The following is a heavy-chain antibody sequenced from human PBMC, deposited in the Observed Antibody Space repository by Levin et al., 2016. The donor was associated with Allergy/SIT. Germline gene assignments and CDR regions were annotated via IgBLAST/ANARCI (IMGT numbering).Heavy chain of an antibody. CDR3: ANSGAYYYYGMDV. CDR2: ISGSGGST. V-gene: IGHV3-23*01. Sequence: GESLKISCAASGFTFSSYAMSWVRQAPGKGLEWVSAISGSGGSTYYADSVKGRFTISRDNSKNTLYLQMNSLRAEDTAVYYCANSGAYYYYGMDVWGQGTTVTVSS. CDR1: GFTFSSYA. J-gene: IGHJ6*02.